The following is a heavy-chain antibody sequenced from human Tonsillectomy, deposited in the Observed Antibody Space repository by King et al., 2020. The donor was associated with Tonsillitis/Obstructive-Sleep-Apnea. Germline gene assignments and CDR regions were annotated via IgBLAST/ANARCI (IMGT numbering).Heavy chain of an antibody. Sequence: QLVQSGAEVKKPGASVKVSCKASGYTLTGYYLHWVRQAPGQGLEWMGRISPNSGGTSYAQKLQGRVTMTRDTSSKTAYMELRRGAADDTAVYYCARPHSPSWYVVAYWGQGTLVTVSS. CDR3: ARPHSPSWYVVAY. V-gene: IGHV1-2*06. CDR1: GYTLTGYY. CDR2: ISPNSGGT. J-gene: IGHJ4*02. D-gene: IGHD2-2*01.